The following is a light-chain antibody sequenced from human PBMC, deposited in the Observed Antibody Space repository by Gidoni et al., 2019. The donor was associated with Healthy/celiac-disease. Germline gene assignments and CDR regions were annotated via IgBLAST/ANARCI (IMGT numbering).Light chain of an antibody. J-gene: IGKJ3*01. CDR3: QQLNSYPPST. V-gene: IGKV1-9*01. CDR1: QCISSY. Sequence: IQLTHSPSSLSASVGDRVTLTCRASQCISSYLAWYQQKPGKAPKLLIYAASTLQSGVPSRFSGSGSGTDFTLTISSLQPEDFATYYCQQLNSYPPSTFGPXTKVDIK. CDR2: AAS.